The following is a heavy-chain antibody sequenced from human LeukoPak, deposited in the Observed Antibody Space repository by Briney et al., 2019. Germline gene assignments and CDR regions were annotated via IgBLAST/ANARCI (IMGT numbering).Heavy chain of an antibody. CDR3: ARDLPGGYSYGYEYFQH. V-gene: IGHV3-21*01. Sequence: GGSLRLSCAASGFTFSSYSRNWVRQAPGKGLEWVSSISSSSSYIYYADSVKGRFTISRDNAKNSLYLQMNSLRAEDTAVYYCARDLPGGYSYGYEYFQHWGQGTLVTVSS. D-gene: IGHD5-18*01. CDR1: GFTFSSYS. J-gene: IGHJ1*01. CDR2: ISSSSSYI.